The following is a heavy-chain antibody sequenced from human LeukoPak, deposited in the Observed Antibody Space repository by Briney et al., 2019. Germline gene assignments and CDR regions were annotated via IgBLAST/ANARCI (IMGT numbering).Heavy chain of an antibody. Sequence: GGSLRLSCAASGFTFSSYGMHWVRQVPGKGLEWVAVIWYDGSNKYYADSVKGRFTISRDNSKNTLYLQMNSLRAEDTAVYYCARDDRAAAGPFDYWGQGTLVTVSS. CDR3: ARDDRAAAGPFDY. J-gene: IGHJ4*02. CDR1: GFTFSSYG. CDR2: IWYDGSNK. V-gene: IGHV3-33*01. D-gene: IGHD6-13*01.